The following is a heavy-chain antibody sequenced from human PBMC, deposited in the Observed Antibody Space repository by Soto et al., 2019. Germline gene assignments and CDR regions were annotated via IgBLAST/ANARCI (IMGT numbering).Heavy chain of an antibody. CDR2: MYYSGIT. CDR1: GGSVSSSY. V-gene: IGHV4-59*02. D-gene: IGHD1-7*01. CDR3: ARDQTGTQYFDL. Sequence: SETLSLTCTVSGGSVSSSYWTWIRQPPGKGLEWIGYMYYSGITKYNTSLKSRVTMSVDTSKNQFSLKLISVTAADTAVYYCARDQTGTQYFDLWGRGTLVTSPQ. J-gene: IGHJ2*01.